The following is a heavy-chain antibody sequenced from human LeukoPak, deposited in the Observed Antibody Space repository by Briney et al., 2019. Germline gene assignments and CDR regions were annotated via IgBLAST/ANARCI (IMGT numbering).Heavy chain of an antibody. CDR2: IYYSGST. CDR3: AREAREPDGDSSGYFDY. Sequence: SETLSLTCTVSGGSISSYYWSWIRQPPGKGLEWIGYIYYSGSTNYNPSLKSRVTISVDTSKNQFSLKLSPVTAADTAVYYCAREAREPDGDSSGYFDYWGQGTLVTVSS. D-gene: IGHD3-22*01. CDR1: GGSISSYY. V-gene: IGHV4-59*01. J-gene: IGHJ4*02.